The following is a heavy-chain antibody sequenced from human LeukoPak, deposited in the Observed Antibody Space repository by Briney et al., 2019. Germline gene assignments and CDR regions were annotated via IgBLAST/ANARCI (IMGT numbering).Heavy chain of an antibody. CDR2: IYYSGST. Sequence: SETLSLTCTVSGGSISSYYWSWIRQPPGKGLEWIGYIYYSGSTNYNPSLKSRVTISVDTSKNQFSLKLSSVTAADTAVYYCASAIRYFDWLPIYWGQGTLVTVSS. D-gene: IGHD3-9*01. J-gene: IGHJ4*02. V-gene: IGHV4-59*01. CDR1: GGSISSYY. CDR3: ASAIRYFDWLPIY.